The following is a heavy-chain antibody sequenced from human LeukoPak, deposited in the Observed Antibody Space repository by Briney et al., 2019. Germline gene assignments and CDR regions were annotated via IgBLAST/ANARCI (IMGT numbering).Heavy chain of an antibody. CDR1: GFTFSSYS. CDR2: INSNSSYI. Sequence: PGGSLRLSCAASGFTFSSYSMSWVRQAPGKGLEWVSSINSNSSYIYYADSVKGRFTISRDNAKNSLYLQMNSLRAEDTAVSYCARADEQWLPPSDYCGQGTLVTVYS. J-gene: IGHJ4*02. D-gene: IGHD6-19*01. V-gene: IGHV3-21*01. CDR3: ARADEQWLPPSDY.